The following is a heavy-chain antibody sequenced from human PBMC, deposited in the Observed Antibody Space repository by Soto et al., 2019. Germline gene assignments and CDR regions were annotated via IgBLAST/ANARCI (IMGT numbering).Heavy chain of an antibody. CDR2: ISAYNGNK. J-gene: IGHJ4*02. CDR3: ARTGGGMAARPLEY. V-gene: IGHV1-18*04. D-gene: IGHD6-6*01. CDR1: GYMFTTYG. Sequence: QVQLVQSRGEVKKPGASVEVSCRTSGYMFTTYGMSWVRQAPGQGLEWMAWISAYNGNKKYAQKFQGRVTMTTDTSTSTASMELRNLTSDDTGTYFCARTGGGMAARPLEYWGQGTLVTVSS.